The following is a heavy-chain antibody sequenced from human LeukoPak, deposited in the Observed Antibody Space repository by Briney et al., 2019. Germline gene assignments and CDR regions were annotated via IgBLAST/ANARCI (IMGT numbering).Heavy chain of an antibody. CDR1: GGSISSGDYY. CDR2: IYYSGST. CDR3: ARSLRGSITMVRGVIDYFDY. Sequence: PSETLSLTCTVPGGSISSGDYYWSWIRQPPGKGLEWIGYIYYSGSTYYNPSLKSRVTTSVDTSKNQFSLKLSSVTAADTAVYYCARSLRGSITMVRGVIDYFDYWGQGTLVTVSS. J-gene: IGHJ4*02. D-gene: IGHD3-10*01. V-gene: IGHV4-30-4*01.